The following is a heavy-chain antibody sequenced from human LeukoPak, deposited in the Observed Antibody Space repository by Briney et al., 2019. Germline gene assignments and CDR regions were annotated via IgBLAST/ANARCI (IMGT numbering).Heavy chain of an antibody. J-gene: IGHJ4*02. CDR2: VKQDGSDK. CDR3: ARDLWGGSGSGFDY. D-gene: IGHD3-10*01. Sequence: GGSLRLSCAASGFTFSSYWMTWVRQTPGKGLEWVASVKQDGSDKYYVDSVKGRFTISRDNAKNSLYLQMNSLRAEDTAVYYCARDLWGGSGSGFDYWGQGTLVTVSS. CDR1: GFTFSSYW. V-gene: IGHV3-7*04.